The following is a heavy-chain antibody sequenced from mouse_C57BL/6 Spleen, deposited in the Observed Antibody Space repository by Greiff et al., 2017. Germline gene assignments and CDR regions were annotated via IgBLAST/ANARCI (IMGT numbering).Heavy chain of an antibody. CDR2: ISDGGSYT. J-gene: IGHJ1*03. V-gene: IGHV5-4*03. CDR3: ARSTTVVNWYFDV. Sequence: EVMLVESGGGLVKPGGSLKLSCAASGFTFSSYAMSWVRQTPEKRLEWVATISDGGSYTYYPDNVKGRFTISRDNAKNNLYLEMSHLKSEDTAMYYCARSTTVVNWYFDVWGTGTTVTVSS. CDR1: GFTFSSYA. D-gene: IGHD1-1*01.